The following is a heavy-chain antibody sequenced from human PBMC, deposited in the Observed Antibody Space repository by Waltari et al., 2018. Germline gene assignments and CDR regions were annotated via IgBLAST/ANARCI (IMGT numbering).Heavy chain of an antibody. CDR2: IIPIFGTA. J-gene: IGHJ6*02. CDR1: GGTFSSYA. Sequence: QVQLVQSGAEVKKPGSSVKVSCKASGGTFSSYAISWVRQAPGQGLEWMGGIIPIFGTANYAQKFQGRVTITADESTSTAYMELSSLRSEDTAVYYCARSSFGGVIVTNYYYYGMDVWGQGTTVTVSS. CDR3: ARSSFGGVIVTNYYYYGMDV. V-gene: IGHV1-69*01. D-gene: IGHD3-16*02.